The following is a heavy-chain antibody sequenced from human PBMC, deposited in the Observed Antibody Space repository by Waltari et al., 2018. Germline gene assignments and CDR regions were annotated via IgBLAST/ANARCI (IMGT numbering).Heavy chain of an antibody. J-gene: IGHJ5*02. Sequence: EVQLVQSGAEVKKHGASLRLPCRDPGYGFDSYLIAWVRQRPGKGLEWMGDSYPGDSDTRYNPSFQGQVTISADKSVSTVYLQWSSLKTSDSAIYYCARRIMTGEGTTLNWLDPWGQGTLVTVSS. D-gene: IGHD3-16*01. CDR3: ARRIMTGEGTTLNWLDP. CDR2: SYPGDSDT. V-gene: IGHV5-51*01. CDR1: GYGFDSYL.